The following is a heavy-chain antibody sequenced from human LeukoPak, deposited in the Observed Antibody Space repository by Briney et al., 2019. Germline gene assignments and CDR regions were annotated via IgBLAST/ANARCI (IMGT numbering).Heavy chain of an antibody. CDR3: AKDPRASGWYGPVDY. J-gene: IGHJ4*02. CDR2: ISYDGSNK. Sequence: PGGSLRLSCAASGFTFSSYGMHWVRQAPGKGLEWVAVISYDGSNKYYADSVKGRFTISRDNSKNTLYPQMNSLRAEDTAVYYCAKDPRASGWYGPVDYWGQGTLVTVSS. V-gene: IGHV3-30*18. D-gene: IGHD6-19*01. CDR1: GFTFSSYG.